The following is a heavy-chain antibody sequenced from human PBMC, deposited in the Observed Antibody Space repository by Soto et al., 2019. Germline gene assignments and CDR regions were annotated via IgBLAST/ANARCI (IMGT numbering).Heavy chain of an antibody. J-gene: IGHJ6*03. V-gene: IGHV1-8*01. CDR1: GYTFTSYD. CDR3: ARWRPEYSSPTGYHYYYYMDV. D-gene: IGHD6-6*01. CDR2: MNPNSGNT. Sequence: GASVKVSCKASGYTFTSYDINWVRQATGQGLEWMGWMNPNSGNTGYAQKFQGRVTMTRNTSISTAYMDLSSLRSEDTAVYYCARWRPEYSSPTGYHYYYYMDVWGKGTTVTVSS.